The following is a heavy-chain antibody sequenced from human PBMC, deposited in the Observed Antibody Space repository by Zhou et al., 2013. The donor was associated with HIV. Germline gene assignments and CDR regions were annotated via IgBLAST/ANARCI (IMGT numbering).Heavy chain of an antibody. Sequence: QVQLVQSGAEVKKPGSSVKVSCKASGGTFSSYAISWVRQAPGQGLEWMGGIIPIFGTANYAQKFQGRVTITTDESTSTAYMELSSLRSEDTAVYYCARGTIVVVPAASFGWFDPWGPGNPGSPSPQ. CDR2: IIPIFGTA. CDR1: GGTFSSYA. CDR3: ARGTIVVVPAASFGWFDP. D-gene: IGHD2-2*01. J-gene: IGHJ5*02. V-gene: IGHV1-69*05.